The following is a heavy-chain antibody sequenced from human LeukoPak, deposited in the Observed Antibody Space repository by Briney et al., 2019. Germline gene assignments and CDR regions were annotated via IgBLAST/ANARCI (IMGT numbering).Heavy chain of an antibody. CDR3: ARRGFFDY. J-gene: IGHJ4*02. CDR2: IYYSGNT. Sequence: PSETLSLTCTVSGGSISPYSWSWIRQPPGKGLEWIGYIYYSGNTNYNPSLKSRVTISVDTSKNQYSLKLSSVTAADTAVYYCARRGFFDYWGQGTLVTVSS. CDR1: GGSISPYS. V-gene: IGHV4-59*08.